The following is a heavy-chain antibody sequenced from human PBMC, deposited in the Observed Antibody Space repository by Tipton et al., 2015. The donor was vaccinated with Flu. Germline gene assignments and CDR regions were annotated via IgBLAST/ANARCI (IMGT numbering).Heavy chain of an antibody. CDR3: ARDYYGSGYDAFDI. CDR1: GCSISSYY. D-gene: IGHD3-10*01. Sequence: TLSLTCTVSGCSISSYYWSWIRQPPGKGLEWIGYIYYSGSTNSNPSLKSRVTISVDTSKNQFSLKLSSVTAADTAVYYCARDYYGSGYDAFDIWGQGTMVTVSS. J-gene: IGHJ3*02. CDR2: IYYSGST. V-gene: IGHV4-59*01.